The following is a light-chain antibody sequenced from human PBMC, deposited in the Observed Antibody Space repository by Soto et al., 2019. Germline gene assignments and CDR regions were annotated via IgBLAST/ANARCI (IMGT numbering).Light chain of an antibody. CDR2: RSD. CDR1: SSNIGSNH. V-gene: IGLV1-44*01. CDR3: AAWDDSRYGVV. J-gene: IGLJ2*01. Sequence: QSVLTQSPSASGTPGQRVIIACSGSSSNIGSNHVNWYRHLPGAAPKLLIFRSDQGPSGVPDRFSGSKSGTTASLAISGLQSGDEADYYCAAWDDSRYGVVFGGGTKLTVL.